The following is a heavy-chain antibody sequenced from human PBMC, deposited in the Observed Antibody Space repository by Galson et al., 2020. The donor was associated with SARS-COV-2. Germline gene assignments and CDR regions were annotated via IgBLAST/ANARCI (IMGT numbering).Heavy chain of an antibody. D-gene: IGHD5-12*01. CDR1: GFTFSSYE. J-gene: IGHJ2*01. CDR2: ISSSGSTI. CDR3: ASSLRGYSGYDSGWYFDL. Sequence: GGSLRLSCAASGFTFSSYEMNWVRQAPGKGLEWVSYISSSGSTIYYADSVKGRFTISRDNAKNSLYLQMNSLRAEDTAVYYCASSLRGYSGYDSGWYFDLWGRGTLVTVSS. V-gene: IGHV3-48*03.